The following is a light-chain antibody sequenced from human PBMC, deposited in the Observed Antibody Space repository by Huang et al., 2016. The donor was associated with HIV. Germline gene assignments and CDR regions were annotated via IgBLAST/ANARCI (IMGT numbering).Light chain of an antibody. CDR2: DAS. Sequence: DIVLTQSPATLSLSPGERATLSCRASQSVSSYLALYQQQPGQAPRLLIYDASNRPTSIPARVSGSVSGTDFTLTISSLEAEDFAVYYCQQRSNWREFTFGPGTKVDIK. J-gene: IGKJ3*01. V-gene: IGKV3-11*01. CDR1: QSVSSY. CDR3: QQRSNWREFT.